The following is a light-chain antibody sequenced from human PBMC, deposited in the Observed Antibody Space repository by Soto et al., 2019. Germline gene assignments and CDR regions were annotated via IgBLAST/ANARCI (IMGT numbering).Light chain of an antibody. Sequence: EIVMTQSPATLSVSPGERATLSCRASQSVSSNLAWYQQKPGQAPRLLIYGASARATGIPDRFSGSGSGTEFTLTINSLQSEDCAVYYCQQYNNWPLTFGGGTKVQIK. CDR1: QSVSSN. CDR3: QQYNNWPLT. J-gene: IGKJ4*01. CDR2: GAS. V-gene: IGKV3-15*01.